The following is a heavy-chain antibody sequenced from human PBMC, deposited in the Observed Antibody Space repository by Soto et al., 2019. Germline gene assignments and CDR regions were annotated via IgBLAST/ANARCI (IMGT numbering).Heavy chain of an antibody. Sequence: PSETLSLTCTVSGGSISSGGYYWNWIRQHPGKGLEWIGYIYHSGSTYYNPSLKSRVTISVDTSKNQLSLKLSSVTAADTAVYYCARVPPMVRGVIYYYVMDVWGQGTTVTVS. V-gene: IGHV4-31*03. CDR1: GGSISSGGYY. CDR2: IYHSGST. CDR3: ARVPPMVRGVIYYYVMDV. J-gene: IGHJ6*02. D-gene: IGHD3-10*01.